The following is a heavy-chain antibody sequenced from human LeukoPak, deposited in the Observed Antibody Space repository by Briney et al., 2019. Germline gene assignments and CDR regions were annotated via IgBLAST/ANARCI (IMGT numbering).Heavy chain of an antibody. D-gene: IGHD1-20*01. CDR3: ARDSLIGNNDFDI. J-gene: IGHJ3*02. CDR2: IDNSGRT. V-gene: IGHV4-59*11. CDR1: GVPISSHY. Sequence: SETLSLTCTVSGVPISSHYWSWIRQPPGKGLEWIGYIDNSGRTNYNPSLMSRVTISADTSKNQFSLNVTSVTAADTAVYYCARDSLIGNNDFDIWGQGTRVSISS.